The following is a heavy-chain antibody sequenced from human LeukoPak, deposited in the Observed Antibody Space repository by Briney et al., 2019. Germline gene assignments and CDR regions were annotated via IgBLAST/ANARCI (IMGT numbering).Heavy chain of an antibody. V-gene: IGHV4-59*01. CDR1: GGSITTYY. Sequence: PSETLCLTCTVSGGSITTYYWSWIRQPPGKGLEWIGYINYSGTTNYNPSLKSRVTISVDTSKNQFSLKLTSVTAADTAVYYCARPNDSGTYYRAFDIWGQGTIDPVSS. CDR3: ARPNDSGTYYRAFDI. CDR2: INYSGTT. J-gene: IGHJ3*02. D-gene: IGHD3-10*01.